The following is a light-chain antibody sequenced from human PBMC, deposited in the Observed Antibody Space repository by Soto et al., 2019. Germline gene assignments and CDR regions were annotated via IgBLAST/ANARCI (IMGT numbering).Light chain of an antibody. CDR3: CSYTGGRTHYV. V-gene: IGLV2-23*01. CDR1: SSDVGGYNL. Sequence: QSVLTQPASVSGSPGQSITISCTGTSSDVGGYNLVSWYQQRPGKAPKLLIFEGNKRPSGVSDRFSGSRSGNTASLTISGLQAEDEAYYYCCSYTGGRTHYVFGLGTKLTVL. CDR2: EGN. J-gene: IGLJ1*01.